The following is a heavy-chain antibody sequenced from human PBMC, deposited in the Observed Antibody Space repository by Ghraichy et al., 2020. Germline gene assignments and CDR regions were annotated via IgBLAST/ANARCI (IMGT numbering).Heavy chain of an antibody. V-gene: IGHV3-7*03. Sequence: GGSLRLSCAASGFTFSSYWMSWVRQAPGKGLEWVANIKQDGSEKYYVDSVKGRFTISRDNAKNSLYLQMNSLRAEDTAVYYCARGGGYNYYYYGMDVWGQGTSVTVSS. CDR2: IKQDGSEK. CDR3: ARGGGYNYYYYGMDV. D-gene: IGHD5-12*01. CDR1: GFTFSSYW. J-gene: IGHJ6*02.